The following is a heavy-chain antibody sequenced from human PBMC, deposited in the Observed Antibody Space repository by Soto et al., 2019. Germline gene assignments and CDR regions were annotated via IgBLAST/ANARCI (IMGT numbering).Heavy chain of an antibody. J-gene: IGHJ6*02. CDR1: GFTFSSDS. V-gene: IGHV3-48*02. CDR2: ISSSSTTM. CDR3: ARVETGTGGYHHYGLDV. Sequence: PGGSLSLSCTASGFTFSSDSMSWVRQAPGKGLEWVSYISSSSTTMYYADSVKGRFTISRDNAKNSLYLQMNSLRDEDTAVYYCARVETGTGGYHHYGLDVWGQGTTVTVSS. D-gene: IGHD1-1*01.